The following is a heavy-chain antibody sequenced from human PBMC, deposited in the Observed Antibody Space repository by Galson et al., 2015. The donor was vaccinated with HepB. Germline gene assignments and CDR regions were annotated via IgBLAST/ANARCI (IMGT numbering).Heavy chain of an antibody. Sequence: SLRLSCAASGFTFSDYYMSWIRQAPGKGLEWVSYITSTSSYRNYADSVKGRFTISRDNAKNSLYLQMNSLRPEDTALYYCARVPEERGFDSYFDYWGQGTLVTVSS. J-gene: IGHJ4*02. D-gene: IGHD5-12*01. V-gene: IGHV3-11*05. CDR3: ARVPEERGFDSYFDY. CDR1: GFTFSDYY. CDR2: ITSTSSYR.